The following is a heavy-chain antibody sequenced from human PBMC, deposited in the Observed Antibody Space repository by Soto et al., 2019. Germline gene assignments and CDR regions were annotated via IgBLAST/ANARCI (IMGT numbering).Heavy chain of an antibody. J-gene: IGHJ4*02. CDR2: VFRSGNI. D-gene: IGHD1-1*01. CDR1: GGSMSTGSYF. V-gene: IGHV4-61*01. Sequence: SETLSLTCNVSGGSMSTGSYFWSWVRQPPGKGLGWVGYVFRSGNINYSPSFKSRVTISIDTSKNQFSLMLKSVTAADTAVYFCARARNRYFDYWGQGALVTVS. CDR3: ARARNRYFDY.